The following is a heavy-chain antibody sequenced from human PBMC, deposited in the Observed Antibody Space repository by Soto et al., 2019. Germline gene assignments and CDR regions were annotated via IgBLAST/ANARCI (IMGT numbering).Heavy chain of an antibody. D-gene: IGHD2-15*01. CDR1: GFTFSSYA. CDR2: ISYDGSNK. V-gene: IGHV3-30-3*01. J-gene: IGHJ6*02. CDR3: GRGHYGSCASRSDV. Sequence: GGSLRLSCAASGFTFSSYAMHWVRQAPGKGLEWVAVISYDGSNKYYAASVKGRFTISRANTNNTLYRQMNSVRAQDTVEYYCGRGHYGSCASRSDVWGHGTTVT.